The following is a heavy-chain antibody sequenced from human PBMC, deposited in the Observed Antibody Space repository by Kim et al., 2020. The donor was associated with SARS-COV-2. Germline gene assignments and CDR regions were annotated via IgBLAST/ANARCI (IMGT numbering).Heavy chain of an antibody. V-gene: IGHV5-51*01. D-gene: IGHD5-18*01. J-gene: IGHJ6*02. CDR2: IYPGDSDT. Sequence: GESLKISCKGSGYSFTSYWIGWVRQMPGKGLEWMGIIYPGDSDTRYSPSFQGQVTISADKSISTAYLQWSSLKASDTAMYYCARCVDTAMVTVYGMDVWGQGTTVTVSS. CDR1: GYSFTSYW. CDR3: ARCVDTAMVTVYGMDV.